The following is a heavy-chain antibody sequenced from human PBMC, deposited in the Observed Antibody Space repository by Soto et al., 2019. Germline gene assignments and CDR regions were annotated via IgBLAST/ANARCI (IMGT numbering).Heavy chain of an antibody. CDR2: ISYDGSNK. CDR3: ARDYGDYYFDY. D-gene: IGHD4-17*01. CDR1: GFTFSSYA. Sequence: QVQLVESGGGVVQPGRSLRLSCAASGFTFSSYAMHWVRQAPGKGLEWVAVISYDGSNKYYADSVKGRFTISRDNSKNTLDLQMNSLRAEDTAVYYCARDYGDYYFDYWGQGTLVTVSS. V-gene: IGHV3-30-3*01. J-gene: IGHJ4*02.